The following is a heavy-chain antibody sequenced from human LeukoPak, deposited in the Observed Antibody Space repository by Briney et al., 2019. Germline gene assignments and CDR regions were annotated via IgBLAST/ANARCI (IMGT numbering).Heavy chain of an antibody. J-gene: IGHJ4*02. CDR1: GFTFGDDA. D-gene: IGHD4-17*01. Sequence: PGGSLRLSCIASGFTFGDDAWSWFRQAPGKGLEFIAFIRKKSYGETTVYAASVRGRFTVSRDDAKSVAYLQMNSLKTEDTALYYCSRGLHDYGDSNYYFDQWGRGTLVIVSS. CDR3: SRGLHDYGDSNYYFDQ. V-gene: IGHV3-49*03. CDR2: IRKKSYGETT.